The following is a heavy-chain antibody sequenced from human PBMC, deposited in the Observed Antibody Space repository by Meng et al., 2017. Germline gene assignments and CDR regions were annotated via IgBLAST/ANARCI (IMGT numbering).Heavy chain of an antibody. CDR2: IDPKSDNT. J-gene: IGHJ4*02. V-gene: IGHV1-2*06. Sequence: QGQLMTSGPEVKKPVASVKVSGKASGYTFAAYWIQWVRQAPGQGLEWMGRIDPKSDNTHYAQKFQGRVTMTRDTSISTAYMELSGLRSDDTAVYYCARDEDISAAGYLLGDFWGQGTLVTVSS. CDR1: GYTFAAYW. D-gene: IGHD6-13*01. CDR3: ARDEDISAAGYLLGDF.